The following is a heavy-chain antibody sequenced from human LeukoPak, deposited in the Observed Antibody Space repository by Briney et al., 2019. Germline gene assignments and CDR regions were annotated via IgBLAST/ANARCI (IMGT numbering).Heavy chain of an antibody. D-gene: IGHD4-17*01. V-gene: IGHV3-23*01. CDR2: ISGSGGST. Sequence: GGSLRLSCAASGFTFSSYAMSWVRQAPGTRLEWVSAISGSGGSTYYADSVKGRFTISRDNSKNTLYLQMNSLRAEDTAVYYCAKYLQDDYGDYGLNYYYMDVWGKGTTVTVSS. J-gene: IGHJ6*03. CDR1: GFTFSSYA. CDR3: AKYLQDDYGDYGLNYYYMDV.